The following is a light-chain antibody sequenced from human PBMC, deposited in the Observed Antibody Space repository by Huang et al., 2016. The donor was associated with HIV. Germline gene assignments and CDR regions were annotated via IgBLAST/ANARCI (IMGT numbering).Light chain of an antibody. CDR3: LQTYSYPWT. CDR2: AAT. CDR1: QGIRDD. V-gene: IGKV1-6*01. Sequence: AIQMTQSPSSLSASVGDRVTITCRAGQGIRDDLAWYQQKVGKVPKLLISAATSLQGGVSSRFTGSGSGTDFTLTIDSLQPEDFATYYCLQTYSYPWTFGHGTKVEIK. J-gene: IGKJ1*01.